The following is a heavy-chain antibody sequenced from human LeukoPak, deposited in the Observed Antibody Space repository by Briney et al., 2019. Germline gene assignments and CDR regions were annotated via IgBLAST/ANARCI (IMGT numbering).Heavy chain of an antibody. D-gene: IGHD6-19*01. CDR2: IWYGGSNK. J-gene: IGHJ4*02. V-gene: IGHV3-33*08. CDR1: GFTFSSYG. Sequence: PGGSLRLSCAASGFTFSSYGMHWVRQAPGKGLEWVAVIWYGGSNKYYADSVKGRFTISRDNSKNTLYLQMNSLRSEDTAVYYCALAVAGSYYFDYWGQGTLVTVSS. CDR3: ALAVAGSYYFDY.